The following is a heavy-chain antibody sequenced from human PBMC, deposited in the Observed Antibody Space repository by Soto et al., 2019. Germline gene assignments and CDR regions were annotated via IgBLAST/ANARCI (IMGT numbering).Heavy chain of an antibody. Sequence: SETLSLTCTVSGGSISSYYWSWIRQPPGKGLEWIGYIYYSGSTNYNPSLKSRVTISVDTSKNQFSLKLSSVTAADTAVYYCARGVNSRYYYYYMDVWGKGTTVTVSS. J-gene: IGHJ6*03. CDR1: GGSISSYY. D-gene: IGHD1-7*01. V-gene: IGHV4-59*01. CDR3: ARGVNSRYYYYYMDV. CDR2: IYYSGST.